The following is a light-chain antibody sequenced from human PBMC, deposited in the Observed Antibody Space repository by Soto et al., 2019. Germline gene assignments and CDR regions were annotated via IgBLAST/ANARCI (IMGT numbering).Light chain of an antibody. CDR1: TGAVTSGHY. J-gene: IGLJ3*02. CDR2: DTS. Sequence: QAVVTQAPSLTVSPGGTVTLTCGSSTGAVTSGHYPYWFQQKPGQAPRTLIYDTSNKHSWTPARFSGSLLGGKAALTLSGAQPEDEAEYYCLLSYSVRRNWVFGGGTKLTVL. V-gene: IGLV7-46*01. CDR3: LLSYSVRRNWV.